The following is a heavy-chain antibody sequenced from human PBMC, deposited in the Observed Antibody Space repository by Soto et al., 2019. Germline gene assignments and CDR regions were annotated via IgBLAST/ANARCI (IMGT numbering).Heavy chain of an antibody. CDR2: IFYTGST. CDR3: VRDNGGNTESGY. J-gene: IGHJ4*02. V-gene: IGHV4-30-4*01. D-gene: IGHD2-15*01. CDR1: GGSISSGSYY. Sequence: PSETLSLTCTVSGGSISSGSYYWNWIRQPPGKGLEWIGYIFYTGSTYYNPSLRSRLTISVDTSKNQFSLKLSSVTAADTAVYYCVRDNGGNTESGYWGQGTLVTVSS.